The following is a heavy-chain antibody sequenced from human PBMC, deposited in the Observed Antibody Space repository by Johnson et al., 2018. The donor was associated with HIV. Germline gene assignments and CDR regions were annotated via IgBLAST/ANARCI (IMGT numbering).Heavy chain of an antibody. CDR1: GFTFRNAW. Sequence: VQLVESGGGVVQPGGSLRLSCAVSGFTFRNAWVSWVRQAPGKGLEWVGRIKSKTDGGTTDYAEPVKGRFTISRDDSKTTLFLQMNSLKIEDTAVYYCTTDLGVVGGFDIWGQGTMVSVS. CDR3: TTDLGVVGGFDI. CDR2: IKSKTDGGTT. J-gene: IGHJ3*02. D-gene: IGHD4-23*01. V-gene: IGHV3-15*01.